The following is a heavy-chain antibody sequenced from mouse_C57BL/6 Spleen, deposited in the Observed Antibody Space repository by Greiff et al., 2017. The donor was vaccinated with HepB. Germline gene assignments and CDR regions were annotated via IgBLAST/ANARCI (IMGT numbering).Heavy chain of an antibody. CDR3: ARGGTVVADDAMDY. CDR2: FHPYNDDT. D-gene: IGHD1-1*01. CDR1: GYTLTTYP. J-gene: IGHJ4*01. V-gene: IGHV1-47*01. Sequence: LVESGAELVKPGASVKMSCKASGYTLTTYPIEWMKQNHGKSLEWIGNFHPYNDDTKYNEKFKGKATLTVEKSSSTVYLELSRLTSDDAAVYYCARGGTVVADDAMDYWGQGTSVTVSS.